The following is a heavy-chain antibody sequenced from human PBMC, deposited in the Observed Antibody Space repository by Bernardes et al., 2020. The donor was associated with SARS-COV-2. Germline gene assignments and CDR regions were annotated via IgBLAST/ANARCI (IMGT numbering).Heavy chain of an antibody. CDR1: GFSFSDYY. CDR3: AREDVVATTDYYYFAMDV. D-gene: IGHD5-12*01. V-gene: IGHV3-11*06. Sequence: GGSLRLSCAASGFSFSDYYMTWIRQAPGKGLEWVSHITGSSSHTRYADSVKGRFITSRDSAKNSLYLQMNSLTVEDTAVYYCAREDVVATTDYYYFAMDVWGQGTTVTVSS. CDR2: ITGSSSHT. J-gene: IGHJ6*02.